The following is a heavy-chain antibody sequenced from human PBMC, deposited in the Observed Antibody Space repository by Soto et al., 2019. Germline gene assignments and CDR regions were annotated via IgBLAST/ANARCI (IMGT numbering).Heavy chain of an antibody. Sequence: GGSLRLSCAASGFTFSSYWMYWVRQAPGKGLVWVSRINSDGSSTSYADSVKGRFTISRDNGKNTLYLQMSSLRAEDTAVYYCASWGYYYYYGMDVWGQGTTVTVSS. CDR3: ASWGYYYYYGMDV. CDR1: GFTFSSYW. J-gene: IGHJ6*02. V-gene: IGHV3-74*01. CDR2: INSDGSST. D-gene: IGHD3-16*01.